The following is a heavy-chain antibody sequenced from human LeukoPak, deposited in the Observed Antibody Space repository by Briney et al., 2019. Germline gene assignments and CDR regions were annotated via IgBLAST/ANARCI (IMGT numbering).Heavy chain of an antibody. CDR3: ARARPYSSSRSLYYYYYMDV. Sequence: GGSLRLSCAASGFTFSSYAMSWVRQAPGRGLEWVSAISGSGGSTYYADSVKGRFTISRDNSKNTLYLQMNSLRAEDTAVYYCARARPYSSSRSLYYYYYMDVWGKGTTVTIPS. J-gene: IGHJ6*03. CDR2: ISGSGGST. V-gene: IGHV3-23*01. D-gene: IGHD6-13*01. CDR1: GFTFSSYA.